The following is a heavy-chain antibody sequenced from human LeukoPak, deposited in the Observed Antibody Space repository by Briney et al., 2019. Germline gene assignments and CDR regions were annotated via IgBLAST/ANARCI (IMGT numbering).Heavy chain of an antibody. J-gene: IGHJ3*02. D-gene: IGHD1-1*01. Sequence: ASVKVSCKASGYTFTGYYMHWVRQAPGQGLEWMGRINPNSGGTNYAQEFQGRVTMTRDTSISTAYMELSRLRSDDTAVYYCATVTLGRDDIWKGLNAFDIWGQGTMVTVSS. CDR1: GYTFTGYY. V-gene: IGHV1-2*06. CDR3: ATVTLGRDDIWKGLNAFDI. CDR2: INPNSGGT.